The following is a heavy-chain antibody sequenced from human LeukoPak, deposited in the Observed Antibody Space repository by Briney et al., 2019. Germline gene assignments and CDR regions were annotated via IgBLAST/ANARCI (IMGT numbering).Heavy chain of an antibody. CDR1: GFSFNSYS. CDR3: ARDAGYGPQEKAYFDY. D-gene: IGHD5-18*01. Sequence: GSSLRLSCAASGFSFNSYSMHWVRQAPGKGLEWVAVISYDGNNKYYAESVKGRFTISRDNSKNTLYLQMNSLRAEDTAVYYCARDAGYGPQEKAYFDYWGQGTLVTVSS. J-gene: IGHJ4*02. CDR2: ISYDGNNK. V-gene: IGHV3-30-3*01.